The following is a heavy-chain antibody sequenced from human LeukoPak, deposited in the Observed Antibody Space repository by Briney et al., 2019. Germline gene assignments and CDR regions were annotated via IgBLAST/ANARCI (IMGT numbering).Heavy chain of an antibody. CDR3: ARAGRDGYNYVDY. D-gene: IGHD5-24*01. Sequence: GGSLRLSCAASGLTVSSNYMSWVRQAPGKGLEWVSVIYSGGSTYYADSVKGRFTIARDNSKNTLYLQMNSLRVEDTAVYYCARAGRDGYNYVDYWGQGTLVTVSS. CDR1: GLTVSSNY. V-gene: IGHV3-53*01. CDR2: IYSGGST. J-gene: IGHJ4*02.